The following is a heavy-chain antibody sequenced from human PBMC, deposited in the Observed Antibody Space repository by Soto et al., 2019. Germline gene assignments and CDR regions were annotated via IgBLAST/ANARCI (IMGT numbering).Heavy chain of an antibody. D-gene: IGHD6-6*01. CDR1: GFTFSSYS. J-gene: IGHJ4*02. Sequence: GGSLSLSCAASGFTFSSYSMSWVRQAPGKGLEWVSAISGSGGSTYYADSVKGRFTISRDNSKNTLYLQMNSLRAEDTAVYYCAKSGAARPRYFDYWGQGTLVTVSS. CDR3: AKSGAARPRYFDY. V-gene: IGHV3-23*01. CDR2: ISGSGGST.